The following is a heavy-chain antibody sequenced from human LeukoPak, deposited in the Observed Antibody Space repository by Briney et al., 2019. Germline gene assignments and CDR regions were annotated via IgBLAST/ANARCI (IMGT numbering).Heavy chain of an antibody. V-gene: IGHV3-74*01. J-gene: IGHJ4*02. CDR1: GNDW. D-gene: IGHD5-12*01. CDR2: INSDGSWT. CDR3: ARDDGGYVY. Sequence: GGSLRLSCAASGNDWMHWVRQAPGKGLLWVSHINSDGSWTTYADSVKGRFTISRDNAKNTLYLQMNSLRAEDTAVYYCARDDGGYVYWGQGTLVTVSS.